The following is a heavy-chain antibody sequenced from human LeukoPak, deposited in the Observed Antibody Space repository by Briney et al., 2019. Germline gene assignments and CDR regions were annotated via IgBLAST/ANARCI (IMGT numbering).Heavy chain of an antibody. J-gene: IGHJ6*03. CDR1: GFTFSSYG. CDR2: IWYDGSNK. CDR3: AKVTTPGRSYYYYYMDV. D-gene: IGHD2-15*01. V-gene: IGHV3-33*06. Sequence: GRSLRLSCAASGFTFSSYGMHWGRQAPGRGLEWVAVIWYDGSNKYYADSVKGRFTISRDNSKNTLYLQMNSLRAEDTAVYYCAKVTTPGRSYYYYYMDVWGKGTTVTVSS.